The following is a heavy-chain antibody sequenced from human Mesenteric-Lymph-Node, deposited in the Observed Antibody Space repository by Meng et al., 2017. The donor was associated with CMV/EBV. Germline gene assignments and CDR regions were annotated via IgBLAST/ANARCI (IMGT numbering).Heavy chain of an antibody. Sequence: GESLKISCAASGFTFSSHGMHWVRQAPGKGLEWVAFIRNDGSNQYYAESVKGRFTISRDNSKNTLYLQMNSLRAEDTAVYYCAKDGADIVVAPAAMGYYGVDVWGQGTTVTVSS. V-gene: IGHV3-30*02. CDR3: AKDGADIVVAPAAMGYYGVDV. CDR1: GFTFSSHG. J-gene: IGHJ6*02. CDR2: IRNDGSNQ. D-gene: IGHD2-2*01.